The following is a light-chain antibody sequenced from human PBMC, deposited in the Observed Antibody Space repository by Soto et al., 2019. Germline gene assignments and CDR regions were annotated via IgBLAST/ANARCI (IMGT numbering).Light chain of an antibody. V-gene: IGKV3-15*01. J-gene: IGKJ4*01. CDR2: ATS. CDR1: QSVGNN. Sequence: EIVLTQSPATLSVSPGERATLSCRASQSVGNNFAWYQQKPGQAPRLLIFATSIRATGVPARLSGSWSGTDFLLTISRLQSEDFAVYYCQQYGDSPLTFGGGAKVEIE. CDR3: QQYGDSPLT.